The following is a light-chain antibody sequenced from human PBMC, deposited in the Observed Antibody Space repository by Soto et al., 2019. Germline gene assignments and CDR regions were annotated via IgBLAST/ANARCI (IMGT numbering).Light chain of an antibody. Sequence: EIVLTQSPGTLCLSPGERATLSCRASQSFSSSYLAWYQQKPGQAPRLLIYGASSRATGIPDRFSGSGSGTDFTLTISRLEPEDFAVYYCQQYGTSITFGQGTRLEI. CDR2: GAS. CDR1: QSFSSSY. J-gene: IGKJ5*01. V-gene: IGKV3-20*01. CDR3: QQYGTSIT.